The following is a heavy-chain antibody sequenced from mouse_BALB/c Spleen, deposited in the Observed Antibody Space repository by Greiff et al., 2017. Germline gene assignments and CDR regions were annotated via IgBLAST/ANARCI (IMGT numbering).Heavy chain of an antibody. CDR3: ARAGGSAWFYFDY. CDR2: INSNGGST. D-gene: IGHD1-1*01. CDR1: GFTFSSYG. Sequence: EVKLVESGGGLVQPGGSLKLSCAASGFTFSSYGMSWVRQTPDKRLELVATINSNGGSTYYPDSVKGRFTISRDNAKNTLYLQMSSLKSEDTAMYYCARAGGSAWFYFDYWGQGTTLTVSS. J-gene: IGHJ2*01. V-gene: IGHV5-6-3*01.